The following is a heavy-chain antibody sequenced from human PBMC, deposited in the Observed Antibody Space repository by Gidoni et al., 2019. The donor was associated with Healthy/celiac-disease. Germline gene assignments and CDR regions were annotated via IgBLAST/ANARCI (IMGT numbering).Heavy chain of an antibody. D-gene: IGHD3-3*01. Sequence: EVQLVESGGGLVQPGGSLRLSCAASGFTFSSYWMSWVRQAPGKGLEWVANIKQDGSEKYYVDSVKGRFTISRDNAKNSLYLQMNSLRAEDTAVYYCARDGAEWLLMGLLGYYGMDVWGQGTTVTVSS. CDR3: ARDGAEWLLMGLLGYYGMDV. J-gene: IGHJ6*02. V-gene: IGHV3-7*04. CDR2: IKQDGSEK. CDR1: GFTFSSYW.